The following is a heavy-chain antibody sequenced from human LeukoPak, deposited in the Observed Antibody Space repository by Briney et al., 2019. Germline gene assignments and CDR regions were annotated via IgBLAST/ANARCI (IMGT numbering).Heavy chain of an antibody. V-gene: IGHV4-4*02. Sequence: SETLSLTCAVSGGSIGSNNWWSWIRPPPGKGLEWIGEIYHGGSTNYNPSLKSRVIISVDKSKNQFSLKLSSVIAADTAVYYCATVAAGKYFDYWGQGTLVTVSS. J-gene: IGHJ4*02. CDR3: ATVAAGKYFDY. CDR1: GGSIGSNNW. CDR2: IYHGGST. D-gene: IGHD1-26*01.